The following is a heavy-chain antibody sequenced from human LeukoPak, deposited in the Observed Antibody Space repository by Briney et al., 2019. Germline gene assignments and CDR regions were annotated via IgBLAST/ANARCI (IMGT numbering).Heavy chain of an antibody. D-gene: IGHD2-2*01. J-gene: IGHJ4*02. V-gene: IGHV3-21*01. CDR2: ISSSSSYI. CDR3: ARVGKGYCSSTSCPPGY. Sequence: PGGSLRLSCAASGFTSSSYSMNWVRQAPGKGLEWVSSISSSSSYIYYADSVKGRFTISRDNAKNSLYLQMNSLRAEDTAVYYCARVGKGYCSSTSCPPGYWGQGTLVTVSS. CDR1: GFTSSSYS.